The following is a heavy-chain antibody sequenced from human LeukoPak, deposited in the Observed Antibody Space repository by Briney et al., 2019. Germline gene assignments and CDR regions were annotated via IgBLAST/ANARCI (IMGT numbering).Heavy chain of an antibody. Sequence: PGGSLRLSCAASGFTFSSYGMHWVRQAPGKGLEWVAFIRYDGSNKYYADSVKGRFTISRDNSKNTLYLQMNSLRAEDTAVYYCAKVGLTYYYGSGGYYFDYWGQGTLVTVSS. D-gene: IGHD3-10*01. V-gene: IGHV3-30*02. CDR3: AKVGLTYYYGSGGYYFDY. J-gene: IGHJ4*02. CDR2: IRYDGSNK. CDR1: GFTFSSYG.